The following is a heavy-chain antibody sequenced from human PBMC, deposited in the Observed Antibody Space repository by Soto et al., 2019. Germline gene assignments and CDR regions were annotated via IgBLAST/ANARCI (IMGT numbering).Heavy chain of an antibody. V-gene: IGHV4-59*01. J-gene: IGHJ4*02. D-gene: IGHD6-19*01. CDR1: GGSISSYY. Sequence: SETLSLTCTVSGGSISSYYWSWIRQPPGKGLEWIGYIYYSGSTNYNPSLKSRVTISVDTSKNQFSLKLSSVTAADTAVYYCARLGRGGWYFDYWGQGTQVTVSS. CDR2: IYYSGST. CDR3: ARLGRGGWYFDY.